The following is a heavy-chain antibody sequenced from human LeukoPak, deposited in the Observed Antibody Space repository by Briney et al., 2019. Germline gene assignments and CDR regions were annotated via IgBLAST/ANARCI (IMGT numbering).Heavy chain of an antibody. D-gene: IGHD4-17*01. Sequence: GGSLRLSCAASEFTFSSYAMSWVRQAPGKGLEWVSAISGSGGSTYYADSVKGRFTISRDNSKNALYLQMNSLRAEDTAVYYCAKKDGDYYYYYYYGMDVWGQGTTVTVFS. CDR1: EFTFSSYA. CDR3: AKKDGDYYYYYYYGMDV. CDR2: ISGSGGST. J-gene: IGHJ6*02. V-gene: IGHV3-23*01.